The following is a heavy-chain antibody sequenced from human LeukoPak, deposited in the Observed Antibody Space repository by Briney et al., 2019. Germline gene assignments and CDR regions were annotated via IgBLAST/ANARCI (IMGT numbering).Heavy chain of an antibody. Sequence: ASVKVSCKASGYTFTGYYMHWVRQGPGRGLEWMGWINPNSGGTNYAQKFQGRVTMTRDTSISTAYMERSRLRSDDTAVYYCARVPYDFWSGYLNFDYWGQGTLVTVSS. CDR2: INPNSGGT. J-gene: IGHJ4*02. CDR3: ARVPYDFWSGYLNFDY. CDR1: GYTFTGYY. V-gene: IGHV1-2*02. D-gene: IGHD3-3*01.